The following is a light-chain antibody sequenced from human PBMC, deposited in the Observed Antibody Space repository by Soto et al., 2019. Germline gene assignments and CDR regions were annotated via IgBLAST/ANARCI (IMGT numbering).Light chain of an antibody. Sequence: DIVMTQTPLSLPVTLVQPSSISCRSRQSLVHSNGKMYLSWIQQRPGQPSRILIYKISNRFSGVPDRFSGRGAGKDFTLKISRVEAGDVGVYYCMQATQFPWTFGQGTKVDTK. CDR2: KIS. V-gene: IGKV2-24*01. CDR1: QSLVHSNGKMY. J-gene: IGKJ1*01. CDR3: MQATQFPWT.